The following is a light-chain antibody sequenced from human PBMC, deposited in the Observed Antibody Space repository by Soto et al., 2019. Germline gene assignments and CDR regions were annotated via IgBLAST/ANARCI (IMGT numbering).Light chain of an antibody. J-gene: IGKJ1*01. Sequence: DIQMTQSPSTLSASVRDRVTITCRASQRINSWLAWYQQKPGKAPKLLIYDASSLESGFPSRFSGSGSGTEFTLTISSLQPDDFATYYCQQYNSWWTFGQGTKVDIK. CDR2: DAS. CDR1: QRINSW. CDR3: QQYNSWWT. V-gene: IGKV1-5*01.